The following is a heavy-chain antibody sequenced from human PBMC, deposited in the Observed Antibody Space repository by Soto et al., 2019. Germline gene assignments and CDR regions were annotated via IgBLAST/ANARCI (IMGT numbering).Heavy chain of an antibody. Sequence: QVQLVQSGAEVKKPGASVKVSCKASGYTFPSYGISWVRQAPGQGFVWMGWISAHNGNTKYAQNFQGRVTMTTDTSTSAAHMELRGLRSDDTAVYYCARDGGGWPDYWGQGTLFTVSS. V-gene: IGHV1-18*01. CDR3: ARDGGGWPDY. CDR2: ISAHNGNT. CDR1: GYTFPSYG. J-gene: IGHJ4*02. D-gene: IGHD6-19*01.